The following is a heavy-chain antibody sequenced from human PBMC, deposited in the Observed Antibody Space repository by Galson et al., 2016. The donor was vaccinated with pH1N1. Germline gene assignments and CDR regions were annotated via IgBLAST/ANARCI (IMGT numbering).Heavy chain of an antibody. CDR2: IYTGGIT. J-gene: IGHJ3*01. V-gene: IGHV3-53*01. CDR1: GFSVRSNY. D-gene: IGHD5-12*01. CDR3: ARDEGYVNYYRGMDV. Sequence: SLRLSCAVSGFSVRSNYMSWVRQAPGKGLEWVSVIYTGGITQYADPVKGRFTISRDNSKNTLYLQMNSLRAEDTAIYFCARDEGYVNYYRGMDVWGQGTMVSVSS.